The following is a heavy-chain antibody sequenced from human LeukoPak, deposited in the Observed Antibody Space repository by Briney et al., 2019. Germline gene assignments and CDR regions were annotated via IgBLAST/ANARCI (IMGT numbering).Heavy chain of an antibody. J-gene: IGHJ5*02. CDR3: ARAGAAGTGNWFDP. Sequence: ASVKVSCKASGYTFTGYYMHWVRQAPGQGLEWMGWINPNSGGTNYAQKFQGRVTMTRDTSISTAYMELSRLRSDDTAVYYCARAGAAGTGNWFDPWGQGTLVIVSS. CDR2: INPNSGGT. V-gene: IGHV1-2*02. D-gene: IGHD6-13*01. CDR1: GYTFTGYY.